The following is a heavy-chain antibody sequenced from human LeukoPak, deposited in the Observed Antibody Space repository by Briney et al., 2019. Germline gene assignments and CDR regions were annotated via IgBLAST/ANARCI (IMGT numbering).Heavy chain of an antibody. J-gene: IGHJ4*02. D-gene: IGHD2-15*01. V-gene: IGHV3-30*03. CDR3: TRSRCSGGSCYGLDY. Sequence: GGSLRLSCAASGFTFSSHSMNWVRQAPGKGLEWVGVISYDGSNEYSADSVKGRFTISRDNSKNTLYLQMNSLRAEDTAVYYCTRSRCSGGSCYGLDYWGQGTLVTVSS. CDR1: GFTFSSHS. CDR2: ISYDGSNE.